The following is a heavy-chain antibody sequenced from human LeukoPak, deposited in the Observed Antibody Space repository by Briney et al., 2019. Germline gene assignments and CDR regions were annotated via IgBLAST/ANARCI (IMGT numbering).Heavy chain of an antibody. V-gene: IGHV3-7*02. CDR1: GFTFSSIW. Sequence: PGGSLRLSCATSGFTFSSIWMSWVRQAPGKGLEWVANIKHDGSETNYVDSVKGRFTISRDNAKNSLYLQMNSLRAEDTAVYYCARGASNWNFDYYGMDVWGQGTTVTVSS. J-gene: IGHJ6*02. CDR2: IKHDGSET. D-gene: IGHD1-1*01. CDR3: ARGASNWNFDYYGMDV.